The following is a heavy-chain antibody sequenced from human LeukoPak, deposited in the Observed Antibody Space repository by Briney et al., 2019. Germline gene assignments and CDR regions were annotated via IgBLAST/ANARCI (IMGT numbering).Heavy chain of an antibody. D-gene: IGHD1-1*01. J-gene: IGHJ4*02. CDR3: ARGRLDGYYFDY. V-gene: IGHV4-34*01. CDR1: GGSISSYY. CDR2: IHYSGAT. Sequence: PSETLSLTCTVSGGSISSYYWSWIRQPPGKGLEWIGEIHYSGATSYKPSLKSRVTISGDTSKNQVSLNLRSVTAADTAVYYCARGRLDGYYFDYWGQGALATVSS.